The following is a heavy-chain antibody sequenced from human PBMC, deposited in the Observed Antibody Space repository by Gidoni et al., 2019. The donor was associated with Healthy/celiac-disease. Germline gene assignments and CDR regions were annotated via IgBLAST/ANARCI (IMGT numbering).Heavy chain of an antibody. D-gene: IGHD3-9*01. J-gene: IGHJ6*02. CDR3: ARDLGSDYDILTGFEPGHYYYGMDV. Sequence: EVQLVESGGGLVKPGGSLRLSCAASGFTFSSYSMNWVRQAPGKGLEWVSSISSRGSTIYYADSVKGRFTISRDNAKNSLYLQMNSLRAEDTAVYYCARDLGSDYDILTGFEPGHYYYGMDVWGQGTTVTVSS. V-gene: IGHV3-21*01. CDR1: GFTFSSYS. CDR2: ISSRGSTI.